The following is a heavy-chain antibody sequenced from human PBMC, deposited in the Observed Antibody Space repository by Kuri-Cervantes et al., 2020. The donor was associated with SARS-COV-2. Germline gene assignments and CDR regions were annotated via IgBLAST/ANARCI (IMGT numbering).Heavy chain of an antibody. V-gene: IGHV3-30*02. D-gene: IGHD3-10*01. CDR3: AKTTGMVYYGSGSFDY. CDR2: IRYDGSDK. J-gene: IGHJ4*02. CDR1: GFTFSNFS. Sequence: GGYRKISCGALGFTFSNFSMNWVRQAPGKGLEWVSFIRYDGSDKYYGDSVQGRFTVSRDNSKNTLYLQMNSLKTEDAAVYYCAKTTGMVYYGSGSFDYWGQGTLVTVSS.